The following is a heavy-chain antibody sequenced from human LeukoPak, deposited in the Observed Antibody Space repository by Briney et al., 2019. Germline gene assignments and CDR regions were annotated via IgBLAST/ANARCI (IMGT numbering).Heavy chain of an antibody. V-gene: IGHV5-51*01. Sequence: GESLQNSCKASGYSSTSYWIGWLRQMPGKGLEWMGIIYPGDSDTRYSPSFQGQVTISADKSISTAYLQWSSLKASDTAMYYCARHMDIVATSGKYYYYGMDVWGKGTTVTVSS. CDR3: ARHMDIVATSGKYYYYGMDV. CDR1: GYSSTSYW. D-gene: IGHD5-12*01. J-gene: IGHJ6*04. CDR2: IYPGDSDT.